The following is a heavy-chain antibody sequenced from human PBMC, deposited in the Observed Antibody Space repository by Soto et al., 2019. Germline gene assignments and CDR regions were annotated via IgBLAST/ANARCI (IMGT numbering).Heavy chain of an antibody. D-gene: IGHD1-26*01. CDR1: GGSISSAGYY. CDR2: IYSSATT. Sequence: PSGPLSLTCTVSGGSISSAGYYWAWIRQRPGKGLEWIGYIYSSATTYSNPSLKSRIAMSIDTSQNQFSLKLTSVTAADTAVYFCARGDWESYYKDSWGPGMLLTVS. CDR3: ARGDWESYYKDS. V-gene: IGHV4-31*03. J-gene: IGHJ4*02.